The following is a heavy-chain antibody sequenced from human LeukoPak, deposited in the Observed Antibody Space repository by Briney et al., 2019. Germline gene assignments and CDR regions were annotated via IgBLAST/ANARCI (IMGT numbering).Heavy chain of an antibody. D-gene: IGHD3-22*01. CDR3: ARMGDSSGYYYRSSWFDP. CDR2: ISSSSSYI. CDR1: GFTFSSYS. J-gene: IGHJ5*02. V-gene: IGHV3-21*01. Sequence: GGSLRLSCAASGFTFSSYSMNWVRQALGKGLEWVSSISSSSSYIYYADSVKGRFTISRDNAKNSLYLQMNSLRAEDTAVYYCARMGDSSGYYYRSSWFDPWGQGTLVTVSS.